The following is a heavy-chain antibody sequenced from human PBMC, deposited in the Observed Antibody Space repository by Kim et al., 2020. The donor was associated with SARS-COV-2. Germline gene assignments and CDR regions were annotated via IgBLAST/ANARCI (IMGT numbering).Heavy chain of an antibody. J-gene: IGHJ6*02. V-gene: IGHV4-34*01. CDR3: ARKGQLLYSMDV. Sequence: NYNPSLKSRVTISVDTSKNQFSRKRSSVTAADTAVYYCARKGQLLYSMDVWGQGTTVTVSS. D-gene: IGHD2-2*01.